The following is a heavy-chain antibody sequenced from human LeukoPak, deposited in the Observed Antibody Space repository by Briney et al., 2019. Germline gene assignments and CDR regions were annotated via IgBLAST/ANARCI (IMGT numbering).Heavy chain of an antibody. CDR2: INPNSGGT. D-gene: IGHD2-2*01. Sequence: ASVKVSCKASGYTFTGYYIHWVRQAPGQGLGWMGWINPNSGGTYSAQKFQGWVTMTRDTSISTAYMELSRLTSDDTAVYYCARANALHCSSTSCLFDYWGQGTLVTVSS. CDR1: GYTFTGYY. CDR3: ARANALHCSSTSCLFDY. J-gene: IGHJ4*02. V-gene: IGHV1-2*04.